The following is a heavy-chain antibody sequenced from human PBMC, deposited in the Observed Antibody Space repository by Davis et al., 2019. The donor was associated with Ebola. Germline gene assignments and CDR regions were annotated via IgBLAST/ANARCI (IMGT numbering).Heavy chain of an antibody. CDR3: ARGYGSGYNPFDY. D-gene: IGHD3-10*01. CDR2: IDAGNGNT. V-gene: IGHV1-3*01. Sequence: ASVKVSCKASGYTFANYALHWVRQAPGQRLEWMGWIDAGNGNTRYSQQFQGRVSITRDTSASTGYMELSSLTSEDTAVYYCARGYGSGYNPFDYWGQGTLVTVSS. J-gene: IGHJ4*02. CDR1: GYTFANYA.